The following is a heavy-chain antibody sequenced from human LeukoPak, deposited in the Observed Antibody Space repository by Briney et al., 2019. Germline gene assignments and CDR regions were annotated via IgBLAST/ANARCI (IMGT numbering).Heavy chain of an antibody. CDR2: ISSNGGST. Sequence: GGSLRLSCAASGLTFSSYAMRWVRQAPGKGLEYVSGISSNGGSTYYANSVKGRFTISRDNSKNTLYLQMGSLRAEDMAVYYCARLDYPFDYWGQGTLVTVSS. CDR3: ARLDYPFDY. D-gene: IGHD3/OR15-3a*01. J-gene: IGHJ4*02. CDR1: GLTFSSYA. V-gene: IGHV3-64*01.